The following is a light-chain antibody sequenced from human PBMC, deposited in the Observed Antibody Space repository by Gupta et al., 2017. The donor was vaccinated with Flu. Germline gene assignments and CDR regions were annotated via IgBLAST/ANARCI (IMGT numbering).Light chain of an antibody. CDR1: QSISRY. CDR3: QQSDSLYT. J-gene: IGKJ2*01. CDR2: AAS. V-gene: IGKV1-39*01. Sequence: DIQMTQSPSSLSASVGDRVTITCRASQSISRYLNWYQQKPGKAPKVLIYAASSLQSGVPSRFSGSGSGTDFTLTISSLQPEDFATYYCQQSDSLYTFGQGTKLEIK.